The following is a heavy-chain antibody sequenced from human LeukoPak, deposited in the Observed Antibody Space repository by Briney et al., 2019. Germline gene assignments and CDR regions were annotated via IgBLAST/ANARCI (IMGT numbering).Heavy chain of an antibody. CDR1: GFTFSNAW. Sequence: GGSLRLSCAASGFTFSNAWMNWVRQAPGKGLEWVGLIKSKTDGETTDYAAPVKGRFTVSRDDSKNTLYLQMNSLKTEDTAVYYCITDAATIAAAGTGPYWGQGSLVTVSS. D-gene: IGHD6-13*01. CDR3: ITDAATIAAAGTGPY. CDR2: IKSKTDGETT. V-gene: IGHV3-15*01. J-gene: IGHJ4*02.